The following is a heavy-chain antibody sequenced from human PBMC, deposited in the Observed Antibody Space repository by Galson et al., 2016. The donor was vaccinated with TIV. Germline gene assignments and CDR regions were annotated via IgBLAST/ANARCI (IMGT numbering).Heavy chain of an antibody. Sequence: SVKVSCKASGGTLTSYAINWVRQAPGQGLEWMGGIIPLSHTPNYAQKYHDRITIVADKSTGTVYMELRRLTSEDTAVYYCVSIQKTNTYDSWGRRTLVTVSS. D-gene: IGHD2-21*01. V-gene: IGHV1-69*06. CDR2: IIPLSHTP. CDR3: VSIQKTNTYDS. CDR1: GGTLTSYA. J-gene: IGHJ4*02.